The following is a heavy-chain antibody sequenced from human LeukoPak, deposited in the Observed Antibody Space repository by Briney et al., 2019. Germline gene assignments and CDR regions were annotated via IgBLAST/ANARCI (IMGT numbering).Heavy chain of an antibody. CDR3: AKSNYITIFGVVIRDDYGMDV. D-gene: IGHD3-3*01. CDR1: GFTFSSYG. CDR2: ISYDGGNK. J-gene: IGHJ6*02. V-gene: IGHV3-30*18. Sequence: GGSLRLSCAASGFTFSSYGMHWVRQAPGKGLEWVAVISYDGGNKYYADSVKGRFTISRDNSKNTLYLQMNSLRAEDTAVYYCAKSNYITIFGVVIRDDYGMDVWGQGTTVTVSS.